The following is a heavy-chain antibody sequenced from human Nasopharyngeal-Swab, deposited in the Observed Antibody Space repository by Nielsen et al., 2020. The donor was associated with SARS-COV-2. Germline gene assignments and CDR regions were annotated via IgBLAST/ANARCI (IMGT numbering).Heavy chain of an antibody. CDR2: MNPNSGNT. CDR3: ARGRDPYGGNSGGAFDI. V-gene: IGHV1-8*01. J-gene: IGHJ3*02. D-gene: IGHD4-23*01. Sequence: ASVKVSCKASGYTFTSYDINWVRQATGQGLEWMGWMNPNSGNTGYAQKFQGRVTMTRNTSISTAYMELSSLRPEDTAVYYCARGRDPYGGNSGGAFDIWGQGTMVTVSS. CDR1: GYTFTSYD.